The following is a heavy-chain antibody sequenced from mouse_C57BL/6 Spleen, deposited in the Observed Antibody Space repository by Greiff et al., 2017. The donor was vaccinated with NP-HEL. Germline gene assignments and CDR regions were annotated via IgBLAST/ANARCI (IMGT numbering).Heavy chain of an antibody. V-gene: IGHV6-6*01. J-gene: IGHJ1*03. D-gene: IGHD1-1*01. Sequence: EVKLQESGGGLVQPGGSMKLSCAASGFTFSDAWMDWVRQSPEKGLEWVAEIRNKANNHATYYAESVKGRFTISRDDSKSSVYLQMNSLRAEDTGIYYCTGNYGSSYGYFDVWGTGTTVTVSS. CDR1: GFTFSDAW. CDR2: IRNKANNHAT. CDR3: TGNYGSSYGYFDV.